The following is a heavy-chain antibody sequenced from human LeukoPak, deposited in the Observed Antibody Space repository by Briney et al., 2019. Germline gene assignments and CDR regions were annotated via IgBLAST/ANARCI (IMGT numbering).Heavy chain of an antibody. CDR1: GFTLADHA. Sequence: SGGSLRLSCAASGFTLADHAMHWVRQAPRKGLEWVSGISWNSVSIDYADPVKGRFTISRDNAKNSLYLQMNNLRAEDTALYYCAKIYYGGHDWGQGTLVTVSS. CDR3: AKIYYGGHD. CDR2: ISWNSVSI. D-gene: IGHD4-23*01. V-gene: IGHV3-9*01. J-gene: IGHJ4*02.